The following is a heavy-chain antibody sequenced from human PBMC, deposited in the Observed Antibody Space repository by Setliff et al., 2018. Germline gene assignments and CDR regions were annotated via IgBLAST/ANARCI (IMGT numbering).Heavy chain of an antibody. J-gene: IGHJ6*02. Sequence: SETLSLTCTVSGASISTNSYYWGWIRQPPGKGLEWIGTLYYTGSTYYNPSLKSRGTISVDTSKNQFSLKVNSVTAADTAVYYCARDQWLVDYYYYGMDVWGQGTTVTVSS. CDR1: GASISTNSYY. CDR2: LYYTGST. CDR3: ARDQWLVDYYYYGMDV. V-gene: IGHV4-39*02. D-gene: IGHD6-19*01.